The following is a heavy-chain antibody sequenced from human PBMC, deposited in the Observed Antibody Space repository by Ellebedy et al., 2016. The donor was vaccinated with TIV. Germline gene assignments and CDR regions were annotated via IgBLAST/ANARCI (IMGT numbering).Heavy chain of an antibody. J-gene: IGHJ4*02. Sequence: LTFSRDNSNNTLFLQMNSLRAEDTAVYYCARDGITMIVVVTHFDNWGQGTLVTVSS. D-gene: IGHD3-22*01. CDR3: ARDGITMIVVVTHFDN. V-gene: IGHV3-30*07.